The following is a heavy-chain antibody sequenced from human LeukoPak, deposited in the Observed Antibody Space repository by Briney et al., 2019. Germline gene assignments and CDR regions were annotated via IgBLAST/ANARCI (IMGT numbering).Heavy chain of an antibody. CDR2: IYYTGST. D-gene: IGHD3-16*02. CDR1: GGSISSTNYY. CDR3: ARMVMITFGGVIAENKPFDY. J-gene: IGHJ4*02. V-gene: IGHV4-39*01. Sequence: PSETLSLTCTVSGGSISSTNYYWGWIRQPPGKGLEWIGTIYYTGSTYYNPSLKSRVTISVDTSKNQFSLKLSSVTAADTAVYYCARMVMITFGGVIAENKPFDYWGQGTLVTVSS.